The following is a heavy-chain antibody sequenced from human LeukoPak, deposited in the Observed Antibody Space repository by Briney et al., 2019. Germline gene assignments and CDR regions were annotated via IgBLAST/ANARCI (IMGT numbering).Heavy chain of an antibody. Sequence: GASVKVSCKASGYTFTSYGINWVRQAPGQGLEWMGWISAYNGNTNYAQKLQGRVTMTTDTSTSTAYMELRSLRSDDTAVYYCARGYDYVWGSYRPFDYWGQGTLVTVSS. CDR1: GYTFTSYG. D-gene: IGHD3-16*02. CDR2: ISAYNGNT. CDR3: ARGYDYVWGSYRPFDY. V-gene: IGHV1-18*01. J-gene: IGHJ4*02.